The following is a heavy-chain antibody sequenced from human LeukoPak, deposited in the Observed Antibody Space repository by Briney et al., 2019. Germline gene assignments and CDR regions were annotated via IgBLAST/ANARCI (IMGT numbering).Heavy chain of an antibody. CDR1: GGTFSSYA. CDR3: ARGGYRQQLVDY. J-gene: IGHJ4*02. V-gene: IGHV1-69*06. D-gene: IGHD6-13*01. Sequence: SVKVSCKASGGTFSSYAISWVRQAPGQGLEWMGRIIPIFGTANYAQTFQGRVTITADKSTSTAYMELSSLRSEDTAVYYCARGGYRQQLVDYWGQGTLVTVSS. CDR2: IIPIFGTA.